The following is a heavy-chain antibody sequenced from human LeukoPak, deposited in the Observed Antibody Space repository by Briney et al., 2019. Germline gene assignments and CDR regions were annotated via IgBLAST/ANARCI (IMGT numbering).Heavy chain of an antibody. J-gene: IGHJ4*02. D-gene: IGHD1-26*01. CDR3: AVGATKDFDY. V-gene: IGHV1-24*01. CDR2: FDPEDGET. Sequence: ASVKVSCKVSGYTLTELSMHWVRQAPGKGLEWMGGFDPEDGETIYAQKFQDRVTMTEDTSTDTAYMELSSLRSEDTAAYYCAVGATKDFDYWGQGTLVTVSS. CDR1: GYTLTELS.